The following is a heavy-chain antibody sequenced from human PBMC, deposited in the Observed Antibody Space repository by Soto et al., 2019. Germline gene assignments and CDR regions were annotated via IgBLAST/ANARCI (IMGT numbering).Heavy chain of an antibody. Sequence: QVQLQQWGAGLLKPSETLSLTCAVYGGSFSGYYWCCIRQPPGKGLEWIGEINHSGSTNYNPSLKRRVNISVDTSKNQFSLKLSSVTAADTAVYYCARGSGLKAFFDYWGQGTLVTVSS. CDR1: GGSFSGYY. CDR2: INHSGST. J-gene: IGHJ4*02. D-gene: IGHD3-22*01. CDR3: ARGSGLKAFFDY. V-gene: IGHV4-34*01.